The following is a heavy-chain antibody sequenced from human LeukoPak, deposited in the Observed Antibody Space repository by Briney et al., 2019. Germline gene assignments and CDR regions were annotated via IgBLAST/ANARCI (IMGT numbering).Heavy chain of an antibody. J-gene: IGHJ4*02. CDR1: GFTLNIYW. CDR2: IKQDGREK. V-gene: IGHV3-7*05. CDR3: ARVRGDTGGNSDY. D-gene: IGHD4-23*01. Sequence: GGSLRLSCAASGFTLNIYWMSWFPPATGEGVEGVANIKQDGREKYYVDSVKGRFTISRDNAKNLLYLQMNTLRAEDTAVYYCARVRGDTGGNSDYWGQGTLVTVSS.